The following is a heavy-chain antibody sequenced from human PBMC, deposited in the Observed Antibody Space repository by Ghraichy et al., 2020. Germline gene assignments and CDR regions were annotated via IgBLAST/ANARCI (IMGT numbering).Heavy chain of an antibody. J-gene: IGHJ4*02. Sequence: GGSLRLSCAASGFTFSSYEMNWVRQAPGKGLEWVSDISSSGSTIYYADSVKGRFTISRDNAKNSLYLQMNSLRAEDTAVYYCASEFSSSWYVATYYFDYWGQGTLVTVSS. V-gene: IGHV3-48*03. CDR3: ASEFSSSWYVATYYFDY. D-gene: IGHD6-13*01. CDR1: GFTFSSYE. CDR2: ISSSGSTI.